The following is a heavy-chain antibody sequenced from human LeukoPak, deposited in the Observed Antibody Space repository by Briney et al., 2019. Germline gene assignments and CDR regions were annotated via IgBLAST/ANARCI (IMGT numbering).Heavy chain of an antibody. CDR3: ARVWYYDFRSGYSCLDY. CDR1: RFTFSSDS. J-gene: IGHJ4*02. D-gene: IGHD3-3*01. Sequence: PGGSLRLSWAASRFTFSSDSMNWVRQAPGKGLEWVSSIRSTRSNTNYADSVKGRFPISRDNAKNSLYLQMNSLRAEDTAVYYCARVWYYDFRSGYSCLDYWGQGNLVTVSS. CDR2: IRSTRSNT. V-gene: IGHV3-21*01.